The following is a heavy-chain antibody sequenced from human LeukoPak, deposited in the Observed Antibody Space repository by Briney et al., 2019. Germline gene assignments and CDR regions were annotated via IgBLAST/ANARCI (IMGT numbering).Heavy chain of an antibody. D-gene: IGHD5-12*01. V-gene: IGHV3-23*01. Sequence: GGSLRLSCAASGFTFSSYAMSWVRQAPGKGLEWVSAISGSGSSTYYADSVKSRFTISRDNSKNTLYLQMNSLRAEDTAVYYCATVATIPYFQHWGQGTLVTVSS. J-gene: IGHJ1*01. CDR3: ATVATIPYFQH. CDR1: GFTFSSYA. CDR2: ISGSGSST.